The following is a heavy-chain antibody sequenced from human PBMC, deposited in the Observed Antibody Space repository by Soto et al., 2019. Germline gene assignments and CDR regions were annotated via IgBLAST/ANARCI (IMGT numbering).Heavy chain of an antibody. CDR1: GYSFSKYW. J-gene: IGHJ4*02. CDR3: VRVLCLSSSCYTGSRPFFDY. V-gene: IGHV5-51*01. Sequence: GESLKISCKGSGYSFSKYWIAWLRQMPGKGLEWMGVIYPAASDARYSPSFQGQVTISVDNSISTAYLQWSSLKASDTAMYYCVRVLCLSSSCYTGSRPFFDYWGQGALVTVSS. CDR2: IYPAASDA. D-gene: IGHD2-2*02.